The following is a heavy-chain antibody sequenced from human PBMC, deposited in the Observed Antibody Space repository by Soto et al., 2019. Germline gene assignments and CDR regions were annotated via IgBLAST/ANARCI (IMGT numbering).Heavy chain of an antibody. Sequence: ASVKVSCKASGGTFSSYAISWVRQAPGQGLEWMGGIIPIFGTANYAQKFQGRVTITADESTSTAYMELSSLRSEDTAVYYCASVLLWFGEFKDDAFDIWGQGTMVTVSS. CDR3: ASVLLWFGEFKDDAFDI. CDR2: IIPIFGTA. V-gene: IGHV1-69*13. J-gene: IGHJ3*02. D-gene: IGHD3-10*01. CDR1: GGTFSSYA.